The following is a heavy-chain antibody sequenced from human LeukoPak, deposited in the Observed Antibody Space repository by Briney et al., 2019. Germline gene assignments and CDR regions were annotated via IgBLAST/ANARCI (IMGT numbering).Heavy chain of an antibody. CDR3: ARAPSEIGGYYPEYFRH. Sequence: QTGGSLRLSCAASGFTFSSYWMHWVRQAPGKGLVWVSRIKSDGSTNYADSVKGRFTISRDNAKNTLSLQMNSLRAEDTGVYCCARAPSEIGGYYPEYFRHWGQGTLVTVSS. D-gene: IGHD3-22*01. CDR2: IKSDGST. V-gene: IGHV3-74*01. J-gene: IGHJ1*01. CDR1: GFTFSSYW.